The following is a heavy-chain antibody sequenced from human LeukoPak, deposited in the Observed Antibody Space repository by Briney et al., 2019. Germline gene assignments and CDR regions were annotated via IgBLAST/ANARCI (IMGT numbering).Heavy chain of an antibody. CDR3: SKYPYYDSSGYYPYYFDY. CDR2: TSGSGGST. Sequence: GGSLRLSCAASGLTFSSYAMSWVRQAPGKGLEWVSATSGSGGSTYYADSVKGRFTISRDNSKNTLYLQMNSLRAEDTAVYYCSKYPYYDSSGYYPYYFDYWGQGTLVTVSS. V-gene: IGHV3-23*01. D-gene: IGHD3-22*01. CDR1: GLTFSSYA. J-gene: IGHJ4*02.